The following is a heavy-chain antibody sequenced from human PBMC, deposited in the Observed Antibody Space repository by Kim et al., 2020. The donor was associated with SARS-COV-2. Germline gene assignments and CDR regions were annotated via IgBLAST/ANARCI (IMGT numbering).Heavy chain of an antibody. J-gene: IGHJ3*02. Sequence: GGSLRLSCAASGFTFSNAWMSWVRQAPGKGLEWVGRIKSKTDGGTTDYAAPVKGRFTISRDDSKNTLYLQMNSLKTEDTAVYYCTAGSRPKAFDIWGQGTMVTVSS. CDR1: GFTFSNAW. CDR3: TAGSRPKAFDI. V-gene: IGHV3-15*01. CDR2: IKSKTDGGTT. D-gene: IGHD2-2*01.